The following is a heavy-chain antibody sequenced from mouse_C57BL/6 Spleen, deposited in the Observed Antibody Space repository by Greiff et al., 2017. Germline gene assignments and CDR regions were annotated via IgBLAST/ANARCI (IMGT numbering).Heavy chain of an antibody. CDR2: ISSGGDYI. CDR3: TRDQVYYAMDY. V-gene: IGHV5-9-1*02. Sequence: EVNVVESGEGLVKPGGSLKLSCAASGFTFSSYAMSWVRQTPEKRLEWVAYISSGGDYIYYADTVKGRFTISRDNARNTLYLQMSSLKSEDTAMYYCTRDQVYYAMDYWGQGTSVTVSS. J-gene: IGHJ4*01. CDR1: GFTFSSYA. D-gene: IGHD3-2*02.